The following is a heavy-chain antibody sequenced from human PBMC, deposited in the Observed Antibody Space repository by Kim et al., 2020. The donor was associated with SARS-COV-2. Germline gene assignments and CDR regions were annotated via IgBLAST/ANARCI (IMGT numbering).Heavy chain of an antibody. D-gene: IGHD3-10*01. J-gene: IGHJ6*02. CDR2: ISSSSSYI. Sequence: GGSLRLSCAASGFTFSSYSMNWVRQAPGKGLEWVSSISSSSSYIYYADSVKGRFTISRDNAKNSLYLQMNSLRAEDTAVYYCARDLDAGSGNYYYYGMDVWGQGTTVTVSS. CDR3: ARDLDAGSGNYYYYGMDV. CDR1: GFTFSSYS. V-gene: IGHV3-21*01.